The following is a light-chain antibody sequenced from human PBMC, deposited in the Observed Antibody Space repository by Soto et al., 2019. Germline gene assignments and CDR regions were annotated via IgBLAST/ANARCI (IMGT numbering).Light chain of an antibody. J-gene: IGLJ2*01. CDR2: RNN. CDR1: SSNIGSNY. Sequence: QSVLTQPPSASWTPGQRVTISCSGSSSNIGSNYVYWYQQLPGTAPKLLIYRNNQRPSGVPDRFSGSKSGTSASLAISGLRSEDEADYYCAAWDDSLSGLVVFGGGTKLTV. CDR3: AAWDDSLSGLVV. V-gene: IGLV1-47*01.